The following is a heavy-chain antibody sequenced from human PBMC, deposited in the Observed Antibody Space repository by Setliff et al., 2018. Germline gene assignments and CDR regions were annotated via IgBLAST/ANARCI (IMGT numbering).Heavy chain of an antibody. CDR3: ARDRGSNNSPEDFDY. CDR2: IFGSGST. V-gene: IGHV4-4*07. Sequence: PSETLSLTGTVSRGSINSPYWSWIRQPAGKGLEWIGRIFGSGSTNYNPSLKSRVTMSIDTSKNQFFLKVRSVTAADTAVYYCARDRGSNNSPEDFDYWGLGTLVTV. D-gene: IGHD1-1*01. J-gene: IGHJ4*02. CDR1: RGSINSPY.